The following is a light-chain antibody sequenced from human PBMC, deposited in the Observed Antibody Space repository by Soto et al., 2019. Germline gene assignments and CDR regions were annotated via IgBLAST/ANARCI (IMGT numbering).Light chain of an antibody. CDR3: LQYYNFSWT. V-gene: IGKV1-6*01. CDR1: QTILTY. Sequence: IQMTQSPSSLSASVGDRVTITCRASQTILTYLNWYQQKPGQAPHLLIFAAFNLQSGVPSRFSGGGSGTHFTLTISSLQPDDFATYYCLQYYNFSWTFGQGTKVDIK. J-gene: IGKJ1*01. CDR2: AAF.